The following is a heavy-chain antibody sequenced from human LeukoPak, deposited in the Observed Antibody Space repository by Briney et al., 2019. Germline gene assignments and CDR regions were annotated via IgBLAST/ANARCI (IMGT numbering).Heavy chain of an antibody. Sequence: SETLSLTCTVSGYSISSGYYWGWIRQPPGKGLEWIGSIYHSGSTYYNPSLKSRVTISVDTSKNQFSLKLSSVTAADTAVYYCARDTYYYDSSGLTTIDYWGQGTLVTVSS. V-gene: IGHV4-38-2*02. CDR2: IYHSGST. CDR3: ARDTYYYDSSGLTTIDY. D-gene: IGHD3-22*01. J-gene: IGHJ4*02. CDR1: GYSISSGYY.